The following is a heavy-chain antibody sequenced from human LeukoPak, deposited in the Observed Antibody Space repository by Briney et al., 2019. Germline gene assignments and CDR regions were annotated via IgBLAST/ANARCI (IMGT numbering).Heavy chain of an antibody. D-gene: IGHD6-6*01. Sequence: SETLSLTCAVYGGSFSGYYWSWIRQPPGKGLEGIGEINHSGSTNYNPSLKSRVTISVDTSKNQFSLKLSSVTAADTAVYYCARVPASSSSSWFDPWGQGTLVTVSS. CDR2: INHSGST. CDR3: ARVPASSSSSWFDP. CDR1: GGSFSGYY. V-gene: IGHV4-34*01. J-gene: IGHJ5*02.